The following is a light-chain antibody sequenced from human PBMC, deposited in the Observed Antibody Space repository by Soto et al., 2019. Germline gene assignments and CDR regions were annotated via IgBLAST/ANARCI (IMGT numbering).Light chain of an antibody. J-gene: IGKJ2*01. CDR3: QQYNNLPPYT. Sequence: DIQMTQSPSPLSASVGDRVTITCQASQDISSNLNWYQQKPGKAPKLLIYDASNLETGVPSRFSGSGSGTDFTFTISSLQPEDIATYYCQQYNNLPPYTFCQGTKLEIK. CDR2: DAS. V-gene: IGKV1-33*01. CDR1: QDISSN.